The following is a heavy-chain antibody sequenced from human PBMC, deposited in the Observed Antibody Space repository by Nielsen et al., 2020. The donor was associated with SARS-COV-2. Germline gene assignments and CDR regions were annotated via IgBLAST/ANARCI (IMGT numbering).Heavy chain of an antibody. D-gene: IGHD2-2*01. Sequence: SETLSLTCTVSGGSLSSRNYYWGWIRQPPGKGLEWIGTIYYSGSVSYNPSLRSRVTISVDTSKKHFSLKLTSVTAADTAVYFCARRDIAVVPAAMFRGDDAFDTWGQGTMVRVSS. CDR3: ARRDIAVVPAAMFRGDDAFDT. CDR1: GGSLSSRNYY. J-gene: IGHJ3*02. V-gene: IGHV4-39*02. CDR2: IYYSGSV.